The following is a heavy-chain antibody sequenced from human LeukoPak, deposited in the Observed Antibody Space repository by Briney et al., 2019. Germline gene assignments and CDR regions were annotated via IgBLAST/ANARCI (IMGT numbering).Heavy chain of an antibody. CDR1: GYTLTELS. D-gene: IGHD2-2*01. CDR2: FDPEDGET. J-gene: IGHJ3*02. Sequence: ASVKVSCEVSGYTLTELSMHWVRQAPGKGLEWMGGFDPEDGETIYAQKFQGRVTMTEDTSTDTAYMELSSLRSEDTAVYYCATLPPLVPAGPADAFDIWGQGTMVTVSS. V-gene: IGHV1-24*01. CDR3: ATLPPLVPAGPADAFDI.